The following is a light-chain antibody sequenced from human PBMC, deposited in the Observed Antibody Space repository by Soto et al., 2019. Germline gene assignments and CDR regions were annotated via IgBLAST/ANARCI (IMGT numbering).Light chain of an antibody. CDR3: QQYNPGRT. Sequence: DIQMTQSPSTLSASVGDRVTITCRASQSISSWLAWYQQKPGKAPKLLIYDASSLESGVPSRFSGSGSGTEFTLTISSLQPDDFATYYCQQYNPGRTFGQGTKVEIK. CDR2: DAS. V-gene: IGKV1-5*01. CDR1: QSISSW. J-gene: IGKJ1*01.